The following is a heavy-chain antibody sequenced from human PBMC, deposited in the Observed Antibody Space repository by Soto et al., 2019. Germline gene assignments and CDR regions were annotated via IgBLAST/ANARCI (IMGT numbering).Heavy chain of an antibody. Sequence: QVQLVQSGAEVKKPGSSVKVSCKASGGTFSSYAISWVRQAPGQGLEWMGGIIPIFGTANYAQKFQGRVTITADQSTSTVYMELSSLRSEDTAVYSCASGPPLPGGDYVPSLPYYFDYWGQGTLVTVSS. J-gene: IGHJ4*02. CDR1: GGTFSSYA. D-gene: IGHD4-17*01. V-gene: IGHV1-69*01. CDR3: ASGPPLPGGDYVPSLPYYFDY. CDR2: IIPIFGTA.